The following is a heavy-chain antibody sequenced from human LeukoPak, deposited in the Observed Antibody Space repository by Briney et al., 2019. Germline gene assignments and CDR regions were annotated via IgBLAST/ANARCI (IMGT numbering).Heavy chain of an antibody. V-gene: IGHV4-39*07. Sequence: PSETLSLTCTVSGGSISSSSYYWGWIRQPPGKGLEWIGSIYYSGSTYYNPSLKSRVTISVDTSKNQFSLKLSSVTAADTAVYYCARVPPRTMIVVVKAFDIWGQGTMVTVSS. J-gene: IGHJ3*02. CDR2: IYYSGST. D-gene: IGHD3-22*01. CDR1: GGSISSSSYY. CDR3: ARVPPRTMIVVVKAFDI.